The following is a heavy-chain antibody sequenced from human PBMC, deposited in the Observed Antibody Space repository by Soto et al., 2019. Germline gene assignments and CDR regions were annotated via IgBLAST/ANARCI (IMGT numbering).Heavy chain of an antibody. J-gene: IGHJ6*02. CDR2: IWYDGSNK. CDR1: GFTFSSYG. Sequence: GGSLRLSCAASGFTFSSYGMHWVRQAPGKGLEWVAVIWYDGSNKYYADSVKGRFTISRDNSKNTLYLQMNSLRAEDTAVYYCARDCEVGATTSYYYYGMDVWGQGTTVTVSS. D-gene: IGHD1-26*01. CDR3: ARDCEVGATTSYYYYGMDV. V-gene: IGHV3-33*01.